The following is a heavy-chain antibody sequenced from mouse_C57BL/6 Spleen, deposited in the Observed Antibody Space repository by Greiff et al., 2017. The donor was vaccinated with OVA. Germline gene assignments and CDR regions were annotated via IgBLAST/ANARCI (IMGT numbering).Heavy chain of an antibody. CDR3: ARRGGSSYWYFDV. CDR1: GYTFTSYW. Sequence: QVQLQQPGAELVKPGASVKLSCKASGYTFTSYWKQWVKQRPGQGLEWIGEIDPSDSYTNYNQKFKGKATLTVDTSSSTAYMQLSSLTSEDSAVYYCARRGGSSYWYFDVWGTGTTVTVSS. J-gene: IGHJ1*03. CDR2: IDPSDSYT. D-gene: IGHD1-1*01. V-gene: IGHV1-50*01.